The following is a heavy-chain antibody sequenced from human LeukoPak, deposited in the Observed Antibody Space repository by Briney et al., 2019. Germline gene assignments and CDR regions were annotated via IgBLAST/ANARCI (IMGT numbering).Heavy chain of an antibody. V-gene: IGHV5-51*01. CDR3: VRFALTSSLDH. D-gene: IGHD6-13*01. CDR1: RYKLTNNW. J-gene: IGHJ5*02. CDR2: IYPGYSDA. Sequence: GEPLKISCKISRYKLTNNWIGWVRQVPGKGLEWMGLIYPGYSDAKYSPSFQGQVTLSVDASISTAYLQLSGLRASDTAIYYCVRFALTSSLDHWGQGTLVTVSS.